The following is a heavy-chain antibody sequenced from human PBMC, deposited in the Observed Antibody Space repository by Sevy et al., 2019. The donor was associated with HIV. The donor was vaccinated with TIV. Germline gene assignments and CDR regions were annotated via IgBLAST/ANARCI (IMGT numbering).Heavy chain of an antibody. V-gene: IGHV3-23*01. Sequence: GGSLRLSCAASGFTFRNYAMSWVRQAPGKGLEWVSAISGSAYSTYYADSVKGRFTISRDNSKNTLFLQMNSLRAEDTAVYYCAKYYYGSGGQGWYFDYWGQGTLVTVSS. CDR3: AKYYYGSGGQGWYFDY. CDR1: GFTFRNYA. D-gene: IGHD3-10*01. J-gene: IGHJ4*02. CDR2: ISGSAYST.